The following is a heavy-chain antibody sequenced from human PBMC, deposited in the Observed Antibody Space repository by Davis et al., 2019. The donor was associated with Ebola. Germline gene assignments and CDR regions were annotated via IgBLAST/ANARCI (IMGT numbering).Heavy chain of an antibody. J-gene: IGHJ4*02. CDR2: IRSKANSYAT. Sequence: PGESLRLSCAASGFTFSGSAMHWVRQASGKGLEWVGRIRSKANSYATAYAASVKGRFTTPRDDSKNTAYRQMNSLKTEDTAVYYCTTTYYYDSSGTLVADYWGQGTLVTVSS. V-gene: IGHV3-73*01. CDR3: TTTYYYDSSGTLVADY. CDR1: GFTFSGSA. D-gene: IGHD3-22*01.